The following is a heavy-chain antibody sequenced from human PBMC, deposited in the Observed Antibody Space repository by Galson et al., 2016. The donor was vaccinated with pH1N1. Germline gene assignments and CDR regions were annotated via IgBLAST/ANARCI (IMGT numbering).Heavy chain of an antibody. Sequence: SLRLSCAASGFTFENYAMSWVRQAPGKGLEWISVISGSGGGTYYADSVQGRFTISRDNSKNTLLLQMNSLRADDTAIYYCARAGRLLGPYHYYAMDVWGQGTTVTVSS. V-gene: IGHV3-23*01. D-gene: IGHD6-25*01. CDR2: ISGSGGGT. J-gene: IGHJ6*02. CDR1: GFTFENYA. CDR3: ARAGRLLGPYHYYAMDV.